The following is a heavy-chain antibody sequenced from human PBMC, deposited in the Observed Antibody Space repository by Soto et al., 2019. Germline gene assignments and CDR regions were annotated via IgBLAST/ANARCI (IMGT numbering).Heavy chain of an antibody. J-gene: IGHJ6*03. Sequence: SLNLYCKSAGGSMSRYISSWVSQTPEQGLEWMGRIIPILGIANYAQKFQGRVTITADKSTSTAYMELSSLRSEDTAVYYCARDEGVPLDCSGGSCYYYYYMDVWGKGTTVTVSS. CDR3: ARDEGVPLDCSGGSCYYYYYMDV. CDR1: GGSMSRYI. V-gene: IGHV1-69*04. CDR2: IIPILGIA. D-gene: IGHD2-15*01.